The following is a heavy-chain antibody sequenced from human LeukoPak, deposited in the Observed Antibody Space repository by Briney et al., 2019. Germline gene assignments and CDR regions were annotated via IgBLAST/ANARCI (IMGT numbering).Heavy chain of an antibody. V-gene: IGHV1-8*02. CDR1: GYTFISYG. CDR2: MNPNSGNT. J-gene: IGHJ4*02. CDR3: ARVVGATSEFDY. D-gene: IGHD1-26*01. Sequence: ASVKVSCKASGYTFISYGITWVRQAPGQGLEWMGWMNPNSGNTGYAQKFQGRVTMTRNTSISTAYMELSSLRSEDTAVYYCARVVGATSEFDYWGQGTLVTVSS.